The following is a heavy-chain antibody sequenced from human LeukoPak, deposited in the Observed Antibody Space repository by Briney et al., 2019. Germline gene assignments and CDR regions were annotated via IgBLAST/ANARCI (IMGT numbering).Heavy chain of an antibody. CDR3: AKDMTEFHSYGSFPDC. V-gene: IGHV3-23*01. CDR2: ISGSGDST. Sequence: PGGSLRLSCAASGFTFSNYAMSWVRQAPGKGLEWVSAISGSGDSTYYADSVKGRFTISRDNSKNTLYLQMNSLRAEDTAVYYCAKDMTEFHSYGSFPDCWGRGTLVTVSS. D-gene: IGHD5-18*01. CDR1: GFTFSNYA. J-gene: IGHJ4*02.